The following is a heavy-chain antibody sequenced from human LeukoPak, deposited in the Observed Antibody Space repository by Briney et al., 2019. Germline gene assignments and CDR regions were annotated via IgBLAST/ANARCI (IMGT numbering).Heavy chain of an antibody. Sequence: ASVKVSCKASGYTFTSYGISWVRQAPGQGLEWMGRIIPILGIANYAQKFQGRVTITADKSTSTAYMELSSLRSEDTAVYYCARQLYYYDSSGSSYYFDYWGQGTLVTVSS. J-gene: IGHJ4*02. CDR1: GYTFTSYG. D-gene: IGHD3-22*01. CDR3: ARQLYYYDSSGSSYYFDY. CDR2: IIPILGIA. V-gene: IGHV1-69*04.